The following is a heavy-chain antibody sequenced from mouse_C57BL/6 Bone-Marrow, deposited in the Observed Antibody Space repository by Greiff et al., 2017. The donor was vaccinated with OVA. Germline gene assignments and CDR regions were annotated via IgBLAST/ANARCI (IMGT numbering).Heavy chain of an antibody. J-gene: IGHJ2*01. V-gene: IGHV1-64*01. Sequence: VQLQQSGPELVKPGASVKLSCKASGYTFTSYWMHWVKQRPGQGLEWIGMIHPNSGSTNYNEKFKSKATLTVDKSSSTAYMQLSSLTSEDSAVYYCAREGGGSFDYWGQGTTLTVSS. CDR3: AREGGGSFDY. CDR2: IHPNSGST. CDR1: GYTFTSYW.